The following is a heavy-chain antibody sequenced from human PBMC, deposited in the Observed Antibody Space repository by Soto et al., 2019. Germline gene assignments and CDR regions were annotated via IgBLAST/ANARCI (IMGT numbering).Heavy chain of an antibody. D-gene: IGHD6-6*01. Sequence: QVQLVESGGGLVKPGGSLRLSCEAYGFTFSDYYMSWIRQAPGKGLEWVSYISSSGSTIYYADSVKGRFTISRDNAKDSLYLQMNSLRAEDTAVYYCARDYSSSRYYGMDVWGQGTTVTVSS. CDR1: GFTFSDYY. V-gene: IGHV3-11*01. CDR2: ISSSGSTI. CDR3: ARDYSSSRYYGMDV. J-gene: IGHJ6*02.